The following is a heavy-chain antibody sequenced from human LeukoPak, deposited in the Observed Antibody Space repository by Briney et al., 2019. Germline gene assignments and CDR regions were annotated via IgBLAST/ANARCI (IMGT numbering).Heavy chain of an antibody. D-gene: IGHD2-8*01. J-gene: IGHJ3*02. Sequence: PSETLSLTCAVYGVSFSGFYWSWIRQPPGEGLGWIGGINHSGSTNYNPSLKSRVTISVDTSKNQFSLKLSSVTAADTAVYYCARGLRDIVLMVYAIPAFDIWGQGTMVTVSS. CDR1: GVSFSGFY. V-gene: IGHV4-34*01. CDR3: ARGLRDIVLMVYAIPAFDI. CDR2: INHSGST.